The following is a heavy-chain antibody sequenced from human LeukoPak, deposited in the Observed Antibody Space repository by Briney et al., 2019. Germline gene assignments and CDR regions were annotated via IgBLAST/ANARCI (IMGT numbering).Heavy chain of an antibody. D-gene: IGHD2-2*01. CDR2: IIPIFGTA. V-gene: IGHV1-69*05. CDR3: ASPSSAGYCSSTSCLDI. Sequence: ASVKVSCKASGGTLSSYAISWVRQAPGQGLEWMGGIIPIFGTANYAQKFQGRVTITTDESTSTAYMELSSLRSEDTAVYYCASPSSAGYCSSTSCLDIWGQGTMVTVSS. CDR1: GGTLSSYA. J-gene: IGHJ3*02.